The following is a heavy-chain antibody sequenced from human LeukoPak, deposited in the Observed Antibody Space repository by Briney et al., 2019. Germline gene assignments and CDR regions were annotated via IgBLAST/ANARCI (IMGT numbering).Heavy chain of an antibody. V-gene: IGHV3-30*18. CDR3: AKSLLYSSCDY. CDR1: GFTFSSYG. Sequence: PGRSLRLACAAFGFTFSSYGMHWVRQAPGKGLEWVAVISYDGSNKYYADSVKGRFTISRDNSKNTLYLQMNSLRAEDTAVYYCAKSLLYSSCDYWGQGTLVTVSS. CDR2: ISYDGSNK. D-gene: IGHD6-6*01. J-gene: IGHJ4*02.